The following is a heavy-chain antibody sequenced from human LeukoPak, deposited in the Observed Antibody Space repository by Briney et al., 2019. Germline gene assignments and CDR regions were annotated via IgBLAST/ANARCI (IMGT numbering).Heavy chain of an antibody. CDR3: ARDLNSGSYLIEHAFDI. CDR2: INPNSGGT. J-gene: IGHJ3*02. D-gene: IGHD1-26*01. V-gene: IGHV1-2*04. CDR1: GYTFTGYY. Sequence: ASVKVSCKASGYTFTGYYMHWVRQAPGQGLEWMGWINPNSGGTNYAQKFQGWVTMTRDTSISTAYMELSRLRSDDTAVYYCARDLNSGSYLIEHAFDIWGQGTMVTVSS.